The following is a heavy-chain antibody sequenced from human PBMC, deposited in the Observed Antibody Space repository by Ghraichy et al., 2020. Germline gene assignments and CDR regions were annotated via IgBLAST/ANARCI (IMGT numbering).Heavy chain of an antibody. J-gene: IGHJ4*02. CDR1: GFTVSSNY. CDR2: IYSGGST. CDR3: ASGRPGDRYSYGNMDY. V-gene: IGHV3-53*01. D-gene: IGHD5-18*01. Sequence: GGSLRLSCAASGFTVSSNYMSWVRQAPGKGLEWVSVIYSGGSTYYADSVKGRFTISRDNSKNTLYLQMNSLRAEDTAVYYCASGRPGDRYSYGNMDYWGQGTLVTVSS.